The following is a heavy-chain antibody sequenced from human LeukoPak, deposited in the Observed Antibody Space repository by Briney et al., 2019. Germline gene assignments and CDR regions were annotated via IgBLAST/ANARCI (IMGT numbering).Heavy chain of an antibody. Sequence: PGGSLRLSCAASGFTFSSYAMHWVRQAPGKGLEYVLAISSNGGSTYYANSVKGRFTISRDNSKNTLYLQMGSLRAEDMAVYYCARDEAGYDFWSGYADYWGQGTLVTVSS. D-gene: IGHD3-3*01. J-gene: IGHJ4*02. V-gene: IGHV3-64*01. CDR2: ISSNGGST. CDR3: ARDEAGYDFWSGYADY. CDR1: GFTFSSYA.